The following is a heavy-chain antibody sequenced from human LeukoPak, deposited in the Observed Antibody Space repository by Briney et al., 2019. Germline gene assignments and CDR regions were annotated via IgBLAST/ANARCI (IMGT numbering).Heavy chain of an antibody. CDR2: INPNSGGT. CDR3: ARGVRGVNNWFDP. Sequence: GASVKVSCKGSGYTFTGYYMHWLRQAPRQGLEWMGRINPNSGGTNYAQKFQGRVTMTRDTSISTAYMELSRLRSDDTAVYYCARGVRGVNNWFDPWGQGTLVTVSS. J-gene: IGHJ5*02. D-gene: IGHD3-10*01. CDR1: GYTFTGYY. V-gene: IGHV1-2*06.